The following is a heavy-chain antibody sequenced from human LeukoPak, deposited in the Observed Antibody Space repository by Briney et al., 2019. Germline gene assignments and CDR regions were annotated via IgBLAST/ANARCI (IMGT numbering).Heavy chain of an antibody. D-gene: IGHD2-2*01. Sequence: GSLRLSCAASGCTFSLYAMNWVRQAPGKGLEWVSYINDDSSDIHYAGSVRGRFTISRDDARKTLYLQLSSLRVEDTAVYYCARDTFQPGLIDSWGQGTLVTLSS. J-gene: IGHJ4*02. V-gene: IGHV3-21*05. CDR3: ARDTFQPGLIDS. CDR1: GCTFSLYA. CDR2: INDDSSDI.